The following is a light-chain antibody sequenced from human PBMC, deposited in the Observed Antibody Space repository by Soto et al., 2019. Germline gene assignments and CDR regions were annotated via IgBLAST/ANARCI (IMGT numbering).Light chain of an antibody. J-gene: IGKJ3*01. CDR1: QSVSSN. CDR2: GAS. CDR3: QQYNNWPPFT. Sequence: EIVMTQSPATLSVSPGERATISCRASQSVSSNLAWYQQKPGQAPRPLIYGASTRATGIPARFGGSGSGTEFTLTISSLQSEEFAVYYCQQYNNWPPFTFGPGTKVDIK. V-gene: IGKV3-15*01.